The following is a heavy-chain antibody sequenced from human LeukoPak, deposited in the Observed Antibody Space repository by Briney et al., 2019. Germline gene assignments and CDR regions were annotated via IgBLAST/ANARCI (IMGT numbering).Heavy chain of an antibody. Sequence: SETLSLTCTVSGGSISSYFWSWIRQPAGKGLEGIGRIYTSGSTNYNASLKSRVSMSVDTSKNQFSLKLSSVTAADTAVFYCARENSGSYREFDYWGQGTLVTVSS. D-gene: IGHD1-26*01. V-gene: IGHV4-4*07. CDR2: IYTSGST. CDR1: GGSISSYF. CDR3: ARENSGSYREFDY. J-gene: IGHJ4*02.